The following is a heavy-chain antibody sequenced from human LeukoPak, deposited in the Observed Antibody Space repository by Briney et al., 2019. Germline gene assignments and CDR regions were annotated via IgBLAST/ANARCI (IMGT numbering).Heavy chain of an antibody. CDR2: IRYDGSDK. CDR1: GFRFNEYG. D-gene: IGHD3-3*01. CDR3: AKDWDYNFWLKYDH. V-gene: IGHV3-30*02. J-gene: IGHJ4*02. Sequence: GGSLRLSCATSGFRFNEYGIHWVRQAPGKRLEWVAYIRYDGSDKHYGDSVKGRFTISRDDSKNTLYLQMSSLRAEDTAVYYCAKDWDYNFWLKYDHWGQGILVTVSS.